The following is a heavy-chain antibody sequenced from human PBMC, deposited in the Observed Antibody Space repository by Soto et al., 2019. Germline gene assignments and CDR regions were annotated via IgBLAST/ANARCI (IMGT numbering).Heavy chain of an antibody. D-gene: IGHD6-19*01. CDR2: ISAYNGNT. CDR1: GYTFTSYG. Sequence: WASVKVSCKASGYTFTSYGISWVRQAPGQGLERMGWISAYNGNTNYAQKLQGRVTMTTDTSTSTAYMELRSLRSDDTAVYYCARDPPWLSPGDAFDIWGQGTMVTVSS. J-gene: IGHJ3*02. V-gene: IGHV1-18*01. CDR3: ARDPPWLSPGDAFDI.